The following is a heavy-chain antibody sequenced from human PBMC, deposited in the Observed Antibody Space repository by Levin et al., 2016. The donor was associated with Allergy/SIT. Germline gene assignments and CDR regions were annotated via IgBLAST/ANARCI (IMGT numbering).Heavy chain of an antibody. CDR3: ARGVGWGALRHFDP. D-gene: IGHD3-10*01. J-gene: IGHJ5*02. Sequence: ASVKVSCKASGYTFNSYNIHWVRQAPGQGPEWMGWVKPSTGETSYAQQFQGRVTMSSDTSINTAYMDLRWLTSADTAIYFCARGVGWGALRHFDPWGQGTLVTVSS. CDR2: VKPSTGET. V-gene: IGHV1-2*02. CDR1: GYTFNSYN.